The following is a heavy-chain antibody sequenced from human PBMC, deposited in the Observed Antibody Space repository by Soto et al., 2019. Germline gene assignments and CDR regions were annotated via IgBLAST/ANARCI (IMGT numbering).Heavy chain of an antibody. CDR1: GGAFRGYS. J-gene: IGHJ6*02. CDR2: INHSGST. CDR3: ARDLWGYCGTDCYPLDV. Sequence: PETLSLTCGLYGGAFRGYSWRWVRPPPRLGLEWIGEINHSGSTNYNPSLKSRVTISVDTSKNQFSLKLSSVTAADTVVYYCARDLWGYCGTDCYPLDVWGQGTTVTVSS. V-gene: IGHV4-34*01. D-gene: IGHD2-21*02.